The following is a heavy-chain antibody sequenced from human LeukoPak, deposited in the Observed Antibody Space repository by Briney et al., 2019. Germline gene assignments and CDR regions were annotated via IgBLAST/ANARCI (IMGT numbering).Heavy chain of an antibody. CDR2: ISAYNGNT. CDR1: GYTFTSYG. J-gene: IGHJ5*02. V-gene: IGHV1-18*01. CDR3: ARASSLWFGNWFDP. Sequence: GATVKVSCKASGYTFTSYGISWVRQAPGQGLEWMGWISAYNGNTNYAQKLQGRVTMTTDTSTSTAYMELRSLRSDDTAVYYCARASSLWFGNWFDPWGQGTLVTVSS. D-gene: IGHD3-10*01.